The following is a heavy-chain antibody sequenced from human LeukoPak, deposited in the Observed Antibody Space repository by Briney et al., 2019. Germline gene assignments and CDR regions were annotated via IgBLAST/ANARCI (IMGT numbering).Heavy chain of an antibody. D-gene: IGHD3-22*01. Sequence: SGGSLRLSCAASGFTVSSSYMNWVRQAPGKGLEWVSTISGSGGGTYYADSVKGRFTISRDNSKNTLYLQMNSLRAEDTAVYYCASYDSSGYYHYFEYWGQGTLVTVSS. CDR3: ASYDSSGYYHYFEY. V-gene: IGHV3-23*01. CDR1: GFTVSSSY. J-gene: IGHJ4*02. CDR2: ISGSGGGT.